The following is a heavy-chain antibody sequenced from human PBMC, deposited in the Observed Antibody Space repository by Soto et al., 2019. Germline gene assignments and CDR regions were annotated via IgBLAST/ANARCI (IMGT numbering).Heavy chain of an antibody. CDR2: IYHAGST. CDR3: ARGPPIVGNTTPLDS. D-gene: IGHD1-26*01. Sequence: QVQLQESDPRLVKPSGTLSLTCTVSGGSITNSNWWSWVRLPPAKGLEWIGDIYHAGSTKYNPSLERRITMSGDTSNKQFALTLTSVTAADTAVYFCARGPPIVGNTTPLDSWGQGTLVTVS. J-gene: IGHJ4*02. CDR1: GGSITNSNW. V-gene: IGHV4-4*02.